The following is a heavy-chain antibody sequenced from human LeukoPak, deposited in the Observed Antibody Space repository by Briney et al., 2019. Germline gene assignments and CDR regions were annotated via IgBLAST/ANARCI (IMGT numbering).Heavy chain of an antibody. Sequence: SETLSLTCTVSGGSISSSTDYWGWIRQPPGKGLEWIGTIYYSGPTYYNPSLKSRVTLSSDTSKNQFSLKLNSVTAADTAVYYCARRSVRGVIPGRYFDYWGQGTLVTVSS. CDR3: ARRSVRGVIPGRYFDY. J-gene: IGHJ4*02. CDR2: IYYSGPT. D-gene: IGHD3-10*01. CDR1: GGSISSSTDY. V-gene: IGHV4-39*07.